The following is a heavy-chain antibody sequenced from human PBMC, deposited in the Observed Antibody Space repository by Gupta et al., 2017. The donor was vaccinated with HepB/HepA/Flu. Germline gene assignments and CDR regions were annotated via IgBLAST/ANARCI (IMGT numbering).Heavy chain of an antibody. Sequence: EVQLVESGGGLVQPGGSLRLSCVVSGFSFSSYAMTWVRQAPGEGLEWVSCISSRGSTIYYADSVKGRFTISRDNAKNSLFLQMNSLRAEDTAVYYCAGGPTLVGVLGADYWGQGTLVTVSS. V-gene: IGHV3-48*03. CDR1: GFSFSSYA. CDR3: AGGPTLVGVLGADY. CDR2: ISSRGSTI. J-gene: IGHJ4*02. D-gene: IGHD2-15*01.